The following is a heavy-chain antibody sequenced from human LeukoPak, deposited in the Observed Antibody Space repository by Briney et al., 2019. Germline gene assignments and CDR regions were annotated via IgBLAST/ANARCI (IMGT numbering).Heavy chain of an antibody. D-gene: IGHD3-22*01. CDR2: ISGSGGTT. CDR1: GFTFSSYA. J-gene: IGHJ4*02. CDR3: AKEHSSPNYYDSSGYYYGDFDY. Sequence: GGSLRLSCAASGFTFSSYAMSWVRQAPGKGLEWVSAISGSGGTTYYADSVKGRFTITRDNSKNTLYLQMNSLRADDTAVYFCAKEHSSPNYYDSSGYYYGDFDYWGQGTLVTVSS. V-gene: IGHV3-23*01.